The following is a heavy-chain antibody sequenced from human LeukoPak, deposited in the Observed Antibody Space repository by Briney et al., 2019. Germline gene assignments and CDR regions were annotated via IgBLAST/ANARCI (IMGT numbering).Heavy chain of an antibody. CDR2: ISAYNGNT. V-gene: IGHV1-18*01. J-gene: IGHJ2*01. Sequence: ASVTVSCKASGYTFTSYGISWVRQAPGQGLEWMGWISAYNGNTNYAQKLQGRVTMTTDTSTSTAYMELRSLRSDDTAVYYCARDEYSSSLFWYFDLWGRGTLVTVSS. CDR1: GYTFTSYG. D-gene: IGHD6-6*01. CDR3: ARDEYSSSLFWYFDL.